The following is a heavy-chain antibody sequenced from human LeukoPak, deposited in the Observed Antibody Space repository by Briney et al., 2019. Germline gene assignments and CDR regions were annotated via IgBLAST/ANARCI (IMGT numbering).Heavy chain of an antibody. Sequence: ASVKVSCKASGGTFSSYAISWVRQAPGQGLEWMGGIIPIFGTANYAQKFQGRVTITADESTSTAYMELSSLRSEDTAVYYCARDLYDSSGYYPTLWYFDLWGRGTLVTVSS. CDR3: ARDLYDSSGYYPTLWYFDL. J-gene: IGHJ2*01. V-gene: IGHV1-69*13. CDR1: GGTFSSYA. D-gene: IGHD3-22*01. CDR2: IIPIFGTA.